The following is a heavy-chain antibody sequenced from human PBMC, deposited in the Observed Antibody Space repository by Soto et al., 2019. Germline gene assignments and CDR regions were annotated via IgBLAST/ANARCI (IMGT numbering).Heavy chain of an antibody. CDR2: SHQSGNT. V-gene: IGHV4-4*02. D-gene: IGHD6-13*01. J-gene: IGHJ4*02. CDR1: GVSISSHDW. Sequence: QVQLQESGPGLVKPSGTLSLTCAVSGVSISSHDWWTWVRQPPGKGLEWIGESHQSGNTNYNSSLESRVTISVDKSKNQFSLKLTAVTVADTAGYYCATRASSRFYWGQGTLVTVSS. CDR3: ATRASSRFY.